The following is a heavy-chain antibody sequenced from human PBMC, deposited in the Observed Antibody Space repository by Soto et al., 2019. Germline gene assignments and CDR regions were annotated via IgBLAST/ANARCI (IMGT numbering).Heavy chain of an antibody. CDR2: INPSGGST. Sequence: VSVKVSCKASGYTFTSYYMHWVRQAPGQGLEWMGIINPSGGSTSYAQKFQGRVTMTRDTSTSTVYMELSSLRSEDTAVYYCARTVYYGSGPRAMDVWGKGTTVTVSS. V-gene: IGHV1-46*03. CDR3: ARTVYYGSGPRAMDV. D-gene: IGHD3-10*01. J-gene: IGHJ6*04. CDR1: GYTFTSYY.